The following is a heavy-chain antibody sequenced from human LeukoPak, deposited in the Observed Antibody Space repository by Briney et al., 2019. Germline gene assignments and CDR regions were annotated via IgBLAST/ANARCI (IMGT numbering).Heavy chain of an antibody. Sequence: SETLSLTCTVSGGSISSGGYSWNWIRQHPGKGLEWIGYIYYSGSTYYNPPLKSRLTISVDTSKNQFSLKLSSVTAADTAVYYCARLSAAAGPEYFQHWGQGTLVTVSS. D-gene: IGHD6-13*01. CDR1: GGSISSGGYS. V-gene: IGHV4-31*03. J-gene: IGHJ1*01. CDR3: ARLSAAAGPEYFQH. CDR2: IYYSGST.